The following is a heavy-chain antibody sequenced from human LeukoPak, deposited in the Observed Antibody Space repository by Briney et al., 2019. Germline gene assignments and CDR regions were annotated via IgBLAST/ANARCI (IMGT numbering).Heavy chain of an antibody. J-gene: IGHJ4*02. Sequence: GGSLRVSCAATGFTFTIYWMIWVRQAPGKGLEWVANIKPDGSETSYVDSVKGRFTISRDNAKNSLSLQMNSLRAEDTALYYCARGSSGSFDYWGQGTLVTVSS. CDR3: ARGSSGSFDY. CDR2: IKPDGSET. CDR1: GFTFTIYW. D-gene: IGHD6-25*01. V-gene: IGHV3-7*04.